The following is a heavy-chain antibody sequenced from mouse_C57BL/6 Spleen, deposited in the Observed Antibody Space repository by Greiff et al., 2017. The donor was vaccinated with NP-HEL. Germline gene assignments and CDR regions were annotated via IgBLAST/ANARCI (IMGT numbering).Heavy chain of an antibody. J-gene: IGHJ2*01. Sequence: QVQLQQPGAELVRPGTSVKLSCKASGYTFTSYWMHWVKQRPGQGLEWIGVIDPSDSYTTYNKKFKGKATLTVEPASSTAYMQLSSLTSEDSAVYYCARCPYDYALDYWGQGTTLTVSS. CDR3: ARCPYDYALDY. V-gene: IGHV1-59*01. D-gene: IGHD1-1*02. CDR2: IDPSDSYT. CDR1: GYTFTSYW.